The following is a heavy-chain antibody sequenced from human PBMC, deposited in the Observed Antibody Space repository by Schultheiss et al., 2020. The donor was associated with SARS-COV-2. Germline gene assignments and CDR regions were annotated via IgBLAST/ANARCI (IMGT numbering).Heavy chain of an antibody. CDR3: ARDVGSRQAND. J-gene: IGHJ4*02. V-gene: IGHV4-39*07. CDR1: GGSISSSSYY. D-gene: IGHD3-10*01. CDR2: IYYSGST. Sequence: SQTLSLTCTVSGGSISSSSYYWAWIRQPPGKGLEWIGSIYYSGSTYYNPSLKSRVTISVDTSKNQLFLKLTSVTAADTAVYYCARDVGSRQANDWGQGTLVTVSS.